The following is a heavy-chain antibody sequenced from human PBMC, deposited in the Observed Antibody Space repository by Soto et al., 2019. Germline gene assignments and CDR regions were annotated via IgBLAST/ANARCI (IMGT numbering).Heavy chain of an antibody. J-gene: IGHJ3*02. D-gene: IGHD1-1*01. Sequence: LSLTCTVSGGSIISYFWTWIRQSPGRGLQWIGYSHYSGNTNYNPSLKSRVTMSVDTSKNQFSLNLASVTAADTAVYYCARMNQLAPKRNAFDIWGQGTMVTVSS. CDR2: SHYSGNT. CDR3: ARMNQLAPKRNAFDI. V-gene: IGHV4-59*01. CDR1: GGSIISYF.